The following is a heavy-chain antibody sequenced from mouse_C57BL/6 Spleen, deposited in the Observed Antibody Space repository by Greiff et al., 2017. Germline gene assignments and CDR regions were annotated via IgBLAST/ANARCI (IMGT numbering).Heavy chain of an antibody. CDR1: GYTFTSYW. J-gene: IGHJ2*01. CDR3: ARLAITYYVDY. V-gene: IGHV1-52*01. Sequence: QVQLKQPGAELVRPGSSVKLSCKASGYTFTSYWMHWVKQRPIQGLEWIGNIDPSDSETHYNQKFKDKATLTVDKSSSTAYMQLSSLTSEDSAVYYCARLAITYYVDYWGQGTTLTVSS. CDR2: IDPSDSET.